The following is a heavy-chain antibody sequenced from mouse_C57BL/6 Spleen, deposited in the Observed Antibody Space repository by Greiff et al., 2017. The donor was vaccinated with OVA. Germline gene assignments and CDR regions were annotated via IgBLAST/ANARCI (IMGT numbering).Heavy chain of an antibody. D-gene: IGHD1-1*01. V-gene: IGHV1-9*01. J-gene: IGHJ1*03. CDR1: GFTITGYW. CDR2: ILPGSGST. CDR3: AGRYYGSSSYWYFDV. Sequence: VHLVESGAELMKPGASVKLSCTATGFTITGYWIEWVKQRPGHGLEWIGEILPGSGSTNYNEKFKGKATFTADTSSNTAYMQLSSLTTEDSAIYYSAGRYYGSSSYWYFDVWGTGTTVTVSS.